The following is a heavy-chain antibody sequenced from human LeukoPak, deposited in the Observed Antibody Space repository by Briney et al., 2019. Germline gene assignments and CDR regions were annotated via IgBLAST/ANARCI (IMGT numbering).Heavy chain of an antibody. CDR1: GFTFGSYS. D-gene: IGHD1-26*01. Sequence: GGSLRLSCAASGFTFGSYSMNWVRQAPGKGLEWVSSISSSSSYIYYADSVKGRFTISRDNAKNSLYLQMNSLRAEDTAVYYCARDRSGSYGYWGQGTLVTVSS. V-gene: IGHV3-21*01. CDR3: ARDRSGSYGY. CDR2: ISSSSSYI. J-gene: IGHJ4*02.